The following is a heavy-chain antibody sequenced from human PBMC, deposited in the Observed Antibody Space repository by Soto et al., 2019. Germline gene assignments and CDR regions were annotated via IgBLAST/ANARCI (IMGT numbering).Heavy chain of an antibody. CDR2: IRSKGHNYAT. J-gene: IGHJ5*02. D-gene: IGHD3-16*01. V-gene: IGHV3-73*02. Sequence: EVQLVESGGGLVQPGGSLKLSCAASGFAFSGSAMYWVRQASGKGPEWVGRIRSKGHNYATEYAASVKGRFTISRDDSKNTAYLQMNSLQTEDTAVYYCTRDLFSYDYSGILWFDPWCQGTLVTVSS. CDR1: GFAFSGSA. CDR3: TRDLFSYDYSGILWFDP.